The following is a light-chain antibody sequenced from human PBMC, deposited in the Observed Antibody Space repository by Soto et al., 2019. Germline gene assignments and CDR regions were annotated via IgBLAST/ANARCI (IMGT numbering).Light chain of an antibody. CDR1: QSLLHSNGYNY. J-gene: IGKJ2*01. Sequence: DIVMTQSPLSLPVTPGEPASISCRSSQSLLHSNGYNYLDWYLQKPARSPQLLIYLGSNRSSGVPDRFSGSGSGTDFTLKISRVEAEDVGVYYCMQALQTPLTFGQGTKLEIK. V-gene: IGKV2-28*01. CDR2: LGS. CDR3: MQALQTPLT.